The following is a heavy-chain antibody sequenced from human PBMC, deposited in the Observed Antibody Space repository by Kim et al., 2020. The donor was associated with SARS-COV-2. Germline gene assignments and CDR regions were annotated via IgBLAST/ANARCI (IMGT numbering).Heavy chain of an antibody. CDR1: GGSFSGYY. Sequence: SETLSLTCAVYGGSFSGYYWSWIRQPPGKGLEWIGEINHSGSTNYNPSLKSRVTISVDTSKNQFSLKLSSVTAADTAVYYCARSRYYDSSGYRYFDYWGQGTLVTVSS. CDR2: INHSGST. J-gene: IGHJ4*02. CDR3: ARSRYYDSSGYRYFDY. V-gene: IGHV4-34*01. D-gene: IGHD3-22*01.